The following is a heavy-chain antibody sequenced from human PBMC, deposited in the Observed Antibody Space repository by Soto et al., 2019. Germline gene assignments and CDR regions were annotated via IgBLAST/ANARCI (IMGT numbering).Heavy chain of an antibody. CDR1: GGSISSSSYY. CDR3: ASNILLWFGELPNWFDP. Sequence: SETLSLTCTVSGGSISSSSYYWGWIRQPPGKGLEWIGSIYYSGSTYYNPSLKSRVTISVDTSKNQFSLKLSSVTAADTAVYYCASNILLWFGELPNWFDPWGQGTLVTVSS. V-gene: IGHV4-39*01. J-gene: IGHJ5*02. CDR2: IYYSGST. D-gene: IGHD3-10*01.